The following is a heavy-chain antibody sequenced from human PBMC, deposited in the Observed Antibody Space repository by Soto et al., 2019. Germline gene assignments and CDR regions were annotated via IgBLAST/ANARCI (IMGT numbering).Heavy chain of an antibody. CDR3: ARHYPDIVVRAYYFDY. D-gene: IGHD2-15*01. CDR2: IYYSGST. J-gene: IGHJ4*02. CDR1: GGSISSSYY. V-gene: IGHV4-39*01. Sequence: QLQLQESGPGLVKPSETLSLTCTVSGGSISSSYYWGWIRQPPGKGLEWIGSIYYSGSTYYNPSLKSRVTISVDTSKNQFSLKLSSVTAADTAVYYCARHYPDIVVRAYYFDYWGQGTLVTVSS.